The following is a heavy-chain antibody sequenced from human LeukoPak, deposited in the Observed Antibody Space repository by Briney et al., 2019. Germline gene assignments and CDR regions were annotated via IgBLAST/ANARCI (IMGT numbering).Heavy chain of an antibody. D-gene: IGHD2-8*02. J-gene: IGHJ4*02. CDR2: IYYSGNT. V-gene: IGHV4-39*07. Sequence: KPSETLSLTCTVSGGSISSSSYYWGWIRQPPGKGLEWIGSIYYSGNTYYSPSLKSRLTISVDTSKNQFSLKLSSVTAADTAVYYCASLLVPGYFDYWGRGTLVTVSS. CDR1: GGSISSSSYY. CDR3: ASLLVPGYFDY.